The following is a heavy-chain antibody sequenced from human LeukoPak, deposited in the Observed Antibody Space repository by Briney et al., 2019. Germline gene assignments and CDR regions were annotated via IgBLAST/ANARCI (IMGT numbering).Heavy chain of an antibody. D-gene: IGHD2-2*02. Sequence: PSETLSLTCTVSGGSISSSSYYWGWIRQPPGKGLEWIGGIYYSGSTYYNPSLKSRVTISVDTSKNQFSLKLSSVTAADTAVYYCARCCSSTSCYTRVFDYWGQGTLVTVSS. CDR3: ARCCSSTSCYTRVFDY. V-gene: IGHV4-39*01. J-gene: IGHJ4*02. CDR1: GGSISSSSYY. CDR2: IYYSGST.